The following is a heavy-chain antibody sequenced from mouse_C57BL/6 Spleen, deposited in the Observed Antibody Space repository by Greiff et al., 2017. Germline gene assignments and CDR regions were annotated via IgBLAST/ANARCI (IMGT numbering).Heavy chain of an antibody. D-gene: IGHD2-10*02. CDR1: GFSLTSYG. V-gene: IGHV2-2*01. J-gene: IGHJ4*01. Sequence: VKLMESGPGLVQPSQSLSITCTVSGFSLTSYGVHWVRQSPGKGLEWLGVIWSGGSTDYNAAFISRLSISKDNSKSQVFFKMNSLQADDTAIYYCARKGYGNYPFLYYAMDYWGQGTSVTVSS. CDR2: IWSGGST. CDR3: ARKGYGNYPFLYYAMDY.